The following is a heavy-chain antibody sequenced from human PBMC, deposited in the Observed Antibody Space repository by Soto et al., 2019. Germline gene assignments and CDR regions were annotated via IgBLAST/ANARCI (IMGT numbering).Heavy chain of an antibody. CDR1: GFGFEDYA. V-gene: IGHV3-9*01. J-gene: IGHJ2*01. CDR3: VKSVQPGLNCCFDF. D-gene: IGHD2-21*01. Sequence: GGSLRLSGAASGFGFEDYAIYWVRRAPWKGLEWVAGISYFNNDNKAYADAVKGRFTISRDNAKNRLFLEMNSLRPEDTALYFCVKSVQPGLNCCFDFWGLGTLVPFSS. CDR2: ISYFNNDNK.